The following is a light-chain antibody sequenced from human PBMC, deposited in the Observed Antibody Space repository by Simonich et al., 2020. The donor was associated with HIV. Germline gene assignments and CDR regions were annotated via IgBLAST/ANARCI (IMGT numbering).Light chain of an antibody. V-gene: IGLV2-23*01. J-gene: IGLJ3*02. CDR1: SSDVGYYNL. CDR3: CSYAGSRNFWI. CDR2: EGD. Sequence: QSALTQPASGSGSPGQSLTISCPGTSSDVGYYNLVSWYQQNPGKAPKLIIYEGDKRPAGVSNRFSGSQSGNTASLTISGLQAEDEAGYFCCSYAGSRNFWIFGGGTKLTVL.